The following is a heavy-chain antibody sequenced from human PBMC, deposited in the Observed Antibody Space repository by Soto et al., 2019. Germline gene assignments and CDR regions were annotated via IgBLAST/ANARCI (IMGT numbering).Heavy chain of an antibody. D-gene: IGHD4-17*01. CDR2: INTNSGVT. J-gene: IGHJ4*02. CDR3: ARDLNPPSSSWGFRDDYGDYGFDY. Sequence: ASVKVSCKASGYTFTNYFMHWVRQAPGQGLEWMGIINTNSGVTTYAQKFQGRVSMTRDTSSSTAYMELRSLRSDDTAVYYCARDLNPPSSSWGFRDDYGDYGFDYWGQGTLVTVSS. V-gene: IGHV1-46*01. CDR1: GYTFTNYF.